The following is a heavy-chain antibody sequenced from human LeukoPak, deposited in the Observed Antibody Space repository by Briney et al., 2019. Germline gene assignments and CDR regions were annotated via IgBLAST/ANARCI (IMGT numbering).Heavy chain of an antibody. D-gene: IGHD6-13*01. Sequence: GGSLRFSCAASGFTFSSYAMSWVRQAPGKGLEWVSAISGSGGSTYYADSVKGRFTISRDNSKNTLYLQMNSLRAEDTAVYYCAKMNDGIAAAMIPYFDYWGQGTLVTVSS. CDR2: ISGSGGST. V-gene: IGHV3-23*01. CDR3: AKMNDGIAAAMIPYFDY. J-gene: IGHJ4*02. CDR1: GFTFSSYA.